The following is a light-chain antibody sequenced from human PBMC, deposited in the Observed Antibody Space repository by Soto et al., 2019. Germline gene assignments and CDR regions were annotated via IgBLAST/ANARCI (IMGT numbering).Light chain of an antibody. V-gene: IGKV3-15*01. CDR2: GVS. J-gene: IGKJ1*01. Sequence: EIVMTQSPATLSVSPGEGATLSCRASQSVTFNLAWYQQRPGQAPRLLIYGVSTRATAIPTRFSGSGSGTEFTLTISSLQSEDFAVYYCQQYNSYSEAFGQGTKVELK. CDR1: QSVTFN. CDR3: QQYNSYSEA.